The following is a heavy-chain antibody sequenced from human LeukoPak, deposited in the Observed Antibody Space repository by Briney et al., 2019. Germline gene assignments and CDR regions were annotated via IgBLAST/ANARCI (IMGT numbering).Heavy chain of an antibody. J-gene: IGHJ6*03. CDR1: GGSISSGSYY. CDR2: IYTSGST. V-gene: IGHV4-61*02. Sequence: SETLSLTCTVSGGSISSGSYYWSWIRQPAGKGLEWIGRIYTSGSTNYNPSLKSRVTISVDTSKNQFSLKPSSVTAADTAVYYCARLDYYYYYMDVWGKGTTVTISS. CDR3: ARLDYYYYYMDV.